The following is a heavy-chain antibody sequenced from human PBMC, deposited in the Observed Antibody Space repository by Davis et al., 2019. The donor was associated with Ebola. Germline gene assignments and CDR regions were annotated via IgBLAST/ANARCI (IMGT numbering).Heavy chain of an antibody. D-gene: IGHD3-22*01. CDR2: IFYSGST. Sequence: MPSETLSLTCTVSGGSISSGNYYWEWIRQPPGKGLESIGNIFYSGSTFYNPSLKSRVTISVDTSKNQFSLKLSSVTAADTAVYYCARHFVHYYDSSGYSLSPQKQFDSWGQGTLVTVSS. CDR3: ARHFVHYYDSSGYSLSPQKQFDS. CDR1: GGSISSGNYY. J-gene: IGHJ4*02. V-gene: IGHV4-39*01.